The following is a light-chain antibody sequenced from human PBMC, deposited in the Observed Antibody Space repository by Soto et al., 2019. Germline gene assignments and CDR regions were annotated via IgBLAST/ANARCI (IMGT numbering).Light chain of an antibody. Sequence: DIQMTQSPSSLSASVGDRVTITCRASQSISSNLNWYQQKPGKAPKLLIYAASNLQSGVPSTFSGSGSGTDFTLTISSLQPEDVAAYYCQKYNSAPLTFGGGTKVDIK. CDR3: QKYNSAPLT. CDR1: QSISSN. V-gene: IGKV1-39*01. J-gene: IGKJ4*01. CDR2: AAS.